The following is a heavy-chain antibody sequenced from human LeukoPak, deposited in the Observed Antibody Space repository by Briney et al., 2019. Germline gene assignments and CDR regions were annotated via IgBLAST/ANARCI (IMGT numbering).Heavy chain of an antibody. V-gene: IGHV3-66*01. CDR1: GFSVSSNY. J-gene: IGHJ6*02. D-gene: IGHD1-14*01. CDR2: IYIGCST. Sequence: GGSLRLSCAASGFSVSSNYMRWVRPAPGKGLAWVSVIYIGCSTYYADSVKGRFTISRDNTKDTLYLQMNSLRAEDTAVYYCARANQLGTFYYYGMDVWGQGTTVTVSS. CDR3: ARANQLGTFYYYGMDV.